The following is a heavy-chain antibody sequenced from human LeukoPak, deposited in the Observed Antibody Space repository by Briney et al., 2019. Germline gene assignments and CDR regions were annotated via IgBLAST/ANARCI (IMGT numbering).Heavy chain of an antibody. V-gene: IGHV3-15*01. J-gene: IGHJ4*02. D-gene: IGHD6-13*01. Sequence: PGGSLRLSCAASGFTFSSYGMHWVRQAPGKGLEWVGRIKSKTDGGTTDYAAPVNGRFSISRDDSRNTVFLQMNSLKTEDTAVYYCTIDGSPTRTSRWYGYFDYWGQGTLVTVSS. CDR3: TIDGSPTRTSRWYGYFDY. CDR1: GFTFSSYG. CDR2: IKSKTDGGTT.